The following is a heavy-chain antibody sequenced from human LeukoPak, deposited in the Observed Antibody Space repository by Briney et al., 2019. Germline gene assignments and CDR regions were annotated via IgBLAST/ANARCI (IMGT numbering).Heavy chain of an antibody. V-gene: IGHV3-11*01. CDR2: IDSSGSPI. CDR1: GFTFSDYY. D-gene: IGHD6-19*01. Sequence: GGSLRLSCAASGFTFSDYYMSWIRQAPGKGLGWVSYIDSSGSPIYYTDSVKGRFTISRDNAKKSLYLQMDSLRPEDTAVYYCATSLAVAAYYFDYWGQGTLVTVSS. CDR3: ATSLAVAAYYFDY. J-gene: IGHJ4*02.